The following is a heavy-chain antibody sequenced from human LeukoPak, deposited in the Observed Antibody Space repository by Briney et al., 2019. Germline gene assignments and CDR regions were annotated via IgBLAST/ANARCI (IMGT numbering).Heavy chain of an antibody. CDR1: GFTVSNNY. J-gene: IGHJ4*02. Sequence: PGGSLRLSCAVSGFTVSNNYMSWASQAPGKGLEWVSVIYSGGTTYYADSVKGRFSISRDNSKNTLYLQMNCLRAEDTAVYYCAKGRQYSTGWYYFDYWGQGTLVTVSS. CDR2: IYSGGTT. CDR3: AKGRQYSTGWYYFDY. V-gene: IGHV3-53*01. D-gene: IGHD6-19*01.